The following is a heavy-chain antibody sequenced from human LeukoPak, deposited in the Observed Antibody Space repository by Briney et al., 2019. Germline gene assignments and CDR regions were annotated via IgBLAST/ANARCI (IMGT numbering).Heavy chain of an antibody. V-gene: IGHV5-51*01. CDR2: IFPSDSNI. CDR3: ARRDYGGKHFDY. J-gene: IGHJ4*02. Sequence: GESLKISCQLSGYSFTSYYIAWVRQMPGKGLEYMGIIFPSDSNIMYSPSFEGQVAISADKSVNTAYLHWSSLKASDTAMYYCARRDYGGKHFDYWGQGTLVTVSS. D-gene: IGHD4-23*01. CDR1: GYSFTSYY.